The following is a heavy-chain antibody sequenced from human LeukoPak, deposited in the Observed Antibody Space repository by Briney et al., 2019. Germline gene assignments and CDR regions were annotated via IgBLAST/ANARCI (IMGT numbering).Heavy chain of an antibody. D-gene: IGHD2-21*02. Sequence: GGSLRLSCAASGFTFSSYSMNWVRQAPGKGLEWVSSISSSSSYIYYADSVKGRFTISRDNAKNSLYLQMNSLRAEDTAVYYCARVTHSGGDWRHDYWGQGTLVTVSS. CDR2: ISSSSSYI. CDR3: ARVTHSGGDWRHDY. CDR1: GFTFSSYS. J-gene: IGHJ4*02. V-gene: IGHV3-21*01.